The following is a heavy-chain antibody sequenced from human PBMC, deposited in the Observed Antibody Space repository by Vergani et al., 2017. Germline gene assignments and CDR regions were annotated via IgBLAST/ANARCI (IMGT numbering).Heavy chain of an antibody. CDR1: GFTFSSHG. J-gene: IGHJ4*02. V-gene: IGHV3-33*01. Sequence: QVQLVESEGGVVQPGRSLTLSCVASGFTFSSHGMHWVRQAPGKGLEWVAVIWFDGSNKYYGDSVKGRFTISRDNSKNTLYLQMNSLRVEDTAVYYCARGGHRKRPHSWGTGTLVTVSS. CDR3: ARGGHRKRPHS. D-gene: IGHD1-14*01. CDR2: IWFDGSNK.